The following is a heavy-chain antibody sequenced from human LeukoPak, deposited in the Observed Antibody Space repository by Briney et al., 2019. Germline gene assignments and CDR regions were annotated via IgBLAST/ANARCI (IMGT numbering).Heavy chain of an antibody. CDR3: AKRSSLNYFDS. CDR2: ISAGGGT. J-gene: IGHJ4*02. V-gene: IGHV3-23*01. CDR1: GFTLSDHY. D-gene: IGHD3-16*01. Sequence: GGSLRLSCAASGFTLSDHYMDWVRQAPGNGLEWVSAISAGGGTYYADTVKGRFTISRDNSKNTLYLQMSSLRAEDTALYYCAKRSSLNYFDSWGQGTLVTVSS.